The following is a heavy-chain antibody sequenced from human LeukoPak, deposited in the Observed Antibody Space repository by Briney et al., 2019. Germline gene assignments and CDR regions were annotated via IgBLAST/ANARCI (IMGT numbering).Heavy chain of an antibody. V-gene: IGHV4-34*01. D-gene: IGHD5-18*01. J-gene: IGHJ4*02. CDR2: INHSGST. CDR1: AGSFSGYY. CDR3: ARVDTAGGTLDY. Sequence: SESLPLTCAVYAGSFSGYYWRGVRQPPEKGLEWIGEINHSGSTNYNPSLKSRVTISVDTSKNQFSLKLSSVTAADTAVYYCARVDTAGGTLDYWGQGTLVTVSS.